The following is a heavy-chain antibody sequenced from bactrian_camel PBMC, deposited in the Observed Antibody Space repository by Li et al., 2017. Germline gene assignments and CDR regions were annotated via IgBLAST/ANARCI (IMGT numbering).Heavy chain of an antibody. D-gene: IGHD6*01. CDR3: VGGPDGGSWYGTGP. CDR1: ENTYNTKW. Sequence: HVQLVESGGGSVQAGGFLRLSCTASENTYNTKWMGWFRQIPGKEREGVAAIDSDGGSTYYSDSVKGRFTISRDNDKNTLYLRLNVLKTEDTAMYYCVGGPDGGSWYGTGPWGQGTQVTVS. J-gene: IGHJ6*01. V-gene: IGHV3S1*01. CDR2: IDSDGGST.